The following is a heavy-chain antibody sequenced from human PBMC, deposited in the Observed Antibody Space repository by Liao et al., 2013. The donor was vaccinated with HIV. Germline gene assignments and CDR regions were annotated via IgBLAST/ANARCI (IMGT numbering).Heavy chain of an antibody. CDR1: GGSINTGDHY. J-gene: IGHJ3*02. CDR3: ARAKYGGNKLGDAFDI. Sequence: QVQLQESGPGLVKPSQTLSLNCTISGGSINTGDHYWTWVRQPPGKGLEWIGYIFYSGTTNYSPSLRSRLALSIDTSKNYFSLRLKSLTAADTAVYYCARAKYGGNKLGDAFDIWGQGTMVTVSS. V-gene: IGHV4-30-4*08. CDR2: IFYSGTT. D-gene: IGHD4-23*01.